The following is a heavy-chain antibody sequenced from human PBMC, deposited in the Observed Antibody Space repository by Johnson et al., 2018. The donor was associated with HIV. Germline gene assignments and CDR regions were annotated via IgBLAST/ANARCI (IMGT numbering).Heavy chain of an antibody. V-gene: IGHV3-23*04. J-gene: IGHJ3*02. CDR2: ASGSGGTT. D-gene: IGHD6-13*01. CDR1: GFTFSSYA. CDR3: AKGIAAAGTGAFDI. Sequence: EVQLVESGGGVVQPGRSLRLSCAASGFTFSSYAVSWVRQAPGKGLEWVSGASGSGGTTYYADSVKGRFTISRDNARDTLYLQMHRLRAEDTAVYYCAKGIAAAGTGAFDIWGQGTMVTVSS.